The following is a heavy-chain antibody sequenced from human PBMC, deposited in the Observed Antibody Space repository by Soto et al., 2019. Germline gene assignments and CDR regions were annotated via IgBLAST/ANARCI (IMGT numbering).Heavy chain of an antibody. CDR2: ISYDGSNK. Sequence: QVQLVESGGGVVQPGRSLRLSCAASGFTFGSYAMHWVRQAPGKGLEWVAVISYDGSNKYYADSVKGRFTISRDNSKNTLYLQMNSLRAEDTAVYYCARDIRGSRSYWGQGTLVTVSS. J-gene: IGHJ4*02. CDR1: GFTFGSYA. D-gene: IGHD1-26*01. CDR3: ARDIRGSRSY. V-gene: IGHV3-30-3*01.